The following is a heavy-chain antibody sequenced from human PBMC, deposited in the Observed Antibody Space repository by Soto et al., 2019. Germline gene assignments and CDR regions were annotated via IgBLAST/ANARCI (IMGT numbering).Heavy chain of an antibody. CDR3: ARERPDGARLDP. Sequence: QVQLQESGPGLMKPSQTLSLTCTVSGGSISSGDYYWSWIRQPPGKGLEWIGYIYHSGNTYYNPSLKSRVTISVDTSKSQFSLKLSSVTAADTAVYYCARERPDGARLDPWGQGTLVTVSS. D-gene: IGHD6-6*01. J-gene: IGHJ5*02. V-gene: IGHV4-30-4*01. CDR1: GGSISSGDYY. CDR2: IYHSGNT.